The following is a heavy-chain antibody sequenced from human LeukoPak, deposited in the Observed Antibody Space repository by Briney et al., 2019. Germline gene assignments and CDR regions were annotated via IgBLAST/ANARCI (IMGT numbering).Heavy chain of an antibody. CDR3: ASVGSGSYPFDY. CDR1: GYTFTSYG. Sequence: ASVKVSCKASGYTFTSYGISWVRQAPGQGLEWMGGIIPIFGTANYAQKFQGRITITADVSTSTAYMELSSLRFEDTAVYYCASVGSGSYPFDYWGQGTLVTVSS. J-gene: IGHJ4*02. V-gene: IGHV1-69*13. CDR2: IIPIFGTA. D-gene: IGHD3-10*01.